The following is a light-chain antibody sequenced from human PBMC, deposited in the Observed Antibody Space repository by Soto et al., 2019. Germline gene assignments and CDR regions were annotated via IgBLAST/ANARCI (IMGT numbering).Light chain of an antibody. CDR2: GPS. CDR3: HQYATSPQT. J-gene: IGKJ1*01. CDR1: QSVPKNY. Sequence: EILLTQSPGTLSLSPGERATLSCRASQSVPKNYLAWYQQEPGQAPRLLIYGPSSRATGIPDRFSGSGSGTDFTLTISRLEPEDFAVYDCHQYATSPQTFGQGTKVEIK. V-gene: IGKV3-20*01.